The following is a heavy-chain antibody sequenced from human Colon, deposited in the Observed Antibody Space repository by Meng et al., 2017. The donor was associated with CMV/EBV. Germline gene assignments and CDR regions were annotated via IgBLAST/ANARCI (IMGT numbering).Heavy chain of an antibody. D-gene: IGHD6-19*01. Sequence: GSLRLSCTVSGDSLRSHYWSWIRQSPGKGLEWMGYVYYSGSATYSDSLRSRITIAVDMPKNQVSLNLRSVTAADTAVYYCARIRLVSGSGWYWFNPWGQGTLVTVSS. J-gene: IGHJ5*02. CDR2: VYYSGSA. CDR3: ARIRLVSGSGWYWFNP. CDR1: GDSLRSHY. V-gene: IGHV4-59*11.